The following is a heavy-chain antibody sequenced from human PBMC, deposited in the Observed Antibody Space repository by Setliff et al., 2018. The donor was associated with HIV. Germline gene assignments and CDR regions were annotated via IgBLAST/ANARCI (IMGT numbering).Heavy chain of an antibody. V-gene: IGHV1-69*05. CDR1: GGTFSSYA. CDR2: IIPIFGTR. Sequence: GASVKVSCKASGGTFSSYALNWVRQEHGQGLEWMGGIIPIFGTRNYAPKFQGRVTISTDESTGTAYMELSSRRSEDTAVYYCARGHSYGDTYSVSYGAFDTWGQGTKVTVSS. D-gene: IGHD1-26*01. J-gene: IGHJ3*02. CDR3: ARGHSYGDTYSVSYGAFDT.